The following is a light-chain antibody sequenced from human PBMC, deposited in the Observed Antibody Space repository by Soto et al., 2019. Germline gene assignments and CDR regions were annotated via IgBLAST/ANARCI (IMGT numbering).Light chain of an antibody. CDR3: SSYTSSSTLV. CDR1: SSDVGGYNY. V-gene: IGLV2-14*01. Sequence: QSVLTQPASVSGSPGQSITMSCTGTSSDVGGYNYVSWYQQHPGKAPKLTIYEVSNRPSGVSNRFSGSKSGNTASLTISGLQAEDEADYYCSSYTSSSTLVFGTGTKVTVL. J-gene: IGLJ1*01. CDR2: EVS.